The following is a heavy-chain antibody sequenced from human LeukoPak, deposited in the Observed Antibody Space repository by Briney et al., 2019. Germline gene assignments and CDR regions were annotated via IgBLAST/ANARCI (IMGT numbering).Heavy chain of an antibody. J-gene: IGHJ4*02. CDR3: AKAETGYYDSSGYFDY. Sequence: GGSLRLSCAASGFTFTTYSIHWVRQAPGKGLEWVAVISSDGSNKYYAHSVKGRFTVSRDNSKNTLYLQMNSLRAEDTAVYYCAKAETGYYDSSGYFDYWGQGTLVTVSS. CDR2: ISSDGSNK. V-gene: IGHV3-30-3*01. D-gene: IGHD3-22*01. CDR1: GFTFTTYS.